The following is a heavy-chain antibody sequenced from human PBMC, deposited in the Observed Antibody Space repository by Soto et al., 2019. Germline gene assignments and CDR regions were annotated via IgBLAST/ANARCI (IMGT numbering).Heavy chain of an antibody. J-gene: IGHJ4*02. CDR3: ARDQGDGGNSYYIDY. CDR1: GGSISSYY. Sequence: SETLSLTCTVSGGSISSYYWSWIRQPPGKGLEWIGYIYYSGSTNYNPSLKSRVTISVDTSKNQFSLKLSSVTAADTAVYYCARDQGDGGNSYYIDYWGQGTLVTVSS. V-gene: IGHV4-59*01. D-gene: IGHD2-21*02. CDR2: IYYSGST.